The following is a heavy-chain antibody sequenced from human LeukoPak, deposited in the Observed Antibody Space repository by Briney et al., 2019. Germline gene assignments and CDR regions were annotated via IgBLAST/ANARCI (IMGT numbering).Heavy chain of an antibody. V-gene: IGHV4-4*07. CDR1: GGSISSYY. CDR3: ARSPRQYGDTDYYFDY. Sequence: PSETLSLTCTVSGGSISSYYWSWIRQPAGKGLEWIGRIYTSGSTNYNPSLKSRVTMSVDTSKNQFSLKLSSVTAADTAVYYCARSPRQYGDTDYYFDYWGQGTLVTVSS. CDR2: IYTSGST. J-gene: IGHJ4*02. D-gene: IGHD4-17*01.